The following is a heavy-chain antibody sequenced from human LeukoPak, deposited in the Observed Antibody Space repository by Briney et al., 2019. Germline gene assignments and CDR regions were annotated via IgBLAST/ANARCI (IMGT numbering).Heavy chain of an antibody. CDR1: GGSISSYY. V-gene: IGHV4-4*09. CDR2: VYGSGST. CDR3: ASIRGSSSLVP. J-gene: IGHJ5*02. D-gene: IGHD6-6*01. Sequence: SSETLSLTCSVSGGSISSYYWSWIRQPPGKGLEWIGYVYGSGSTIYNPSLKSRVTISVDTSKNQFSLKLSSVTAADTAVYYCASIRGSSSLVPWGQGTLVTVSS.